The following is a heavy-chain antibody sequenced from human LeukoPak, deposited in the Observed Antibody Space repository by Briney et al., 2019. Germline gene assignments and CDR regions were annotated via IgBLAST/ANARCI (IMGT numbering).Heavy chain of an antibody. Sequence: SETLSLTCAVYGGSFSGYYWSWIRQPPGKGLEWIGEINHSGSTNYNLSLKSRVTISLDTSKNQFSLKLSSVTAADTAVYYCARRHRGIAAAAITLFDYWGQGTLVTVSS. CDR1: GGSFSGYY. CDR2: INHSGST. CDR3: ARRHRGIAAAAITLFDY. V-gene: IGHV4-34*01. J-gene: IGHJ4*02. D-gene: IGHD6-13*01.